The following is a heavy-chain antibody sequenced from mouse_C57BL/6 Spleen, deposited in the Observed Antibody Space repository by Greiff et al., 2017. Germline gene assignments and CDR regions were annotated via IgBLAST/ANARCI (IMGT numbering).Heavy chain of an antibody. V-gene: IGHV1-15*01. CDR1: GYTFTDYE. D-gene: IGHD2-1*01. Sequence: VQLQQSGAELVRPGASVTLSCKASGYTFTDYEMHWVKQTPVHGLEWIGAIDPETGGTAYNQKFKGKAILTADKSSSTAYMELRSLTSEDSAVXYCTRAIYDGNYDYYARDYWGQGTSVTVSS. CDR2: IDPETGGT. CDR3: TRAIYDGNYDYYARDY. J-gene: IGHJ4*01.